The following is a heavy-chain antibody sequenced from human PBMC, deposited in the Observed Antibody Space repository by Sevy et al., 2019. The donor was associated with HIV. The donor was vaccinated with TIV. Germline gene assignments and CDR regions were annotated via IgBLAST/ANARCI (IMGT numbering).Heavy chain of an antibody. V-gene: IGHV3-30*04. CDR3: ARVDEQRWLRLYYFDY. CDR2: ISYDGSNK. D-gene: IGHD5-12*01. J-gene: IGHJ4*02. Sequence: GGSLRLSCAASGFTFSNYAMHWVRQAPGKGLEWVAVISYDGSNKYYADSVKGRFTISRDNSKNTLYLQMKSLRAEDTAGYYCARVDEQRWLRLYYFDYWGQGTLVTVSS. CDR1: GFTFSNYA.